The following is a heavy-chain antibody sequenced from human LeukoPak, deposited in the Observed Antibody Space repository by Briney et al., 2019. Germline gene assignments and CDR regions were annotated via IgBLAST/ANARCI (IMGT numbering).Heavy chain of an antibody. CDR2: INHSGST. CDR3: ARLRFRYYDSSGSFDY. V-gene: IGHV4-38-2*02. D-gene: IGHD3-22*01. Sequence: SETLSLTCTVSGYSISSGYYWGWIRQPPGKGLEWIGEINHSGSTNYNPSLKSRVTISVDTSKNQFSLKLSSVTAADTAVYYCARLRFRYYDSSGSFDYWGQGTLVTVSS. J-gene: IGHJ4*02. CDR1: GYSISSGYY.